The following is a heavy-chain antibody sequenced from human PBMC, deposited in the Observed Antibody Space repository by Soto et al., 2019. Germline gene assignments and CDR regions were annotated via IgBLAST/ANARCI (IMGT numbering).Heavy chain of an antibody. J-gene: IGHJ6*02. Sequence: ASGKVSCKASGYTFTSYYMHWVRQAPGPGLEWMGIINPSGGSTSYAQKFQGRVTMTRDTSTSTVYMELSSLRSEDTAVYYCARDRYWGGADPRIDHIYYYYGMDVWGQGTTVTVSS. CDR2: INPSGGST. D-gene: IGHD3-16*01. V-gene: IGHV1-46*01. CDR3: ARDRYWGGADPRIDHIYYYYGMDV. CDR1: GYTFTSYY.